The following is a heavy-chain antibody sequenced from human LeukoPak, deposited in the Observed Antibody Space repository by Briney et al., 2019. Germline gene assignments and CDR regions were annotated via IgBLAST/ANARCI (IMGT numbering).Heavy chain of an antibody. V-gene: IGHV3-11*01. J-gene: IGHJ3*02. Sequence: PGGSLRLSCAASGFTFSDYYMSWIRQAPGKGLEWVSYISSSGSTIYYADFVKGRFTISRDNAKNSLYLQMNSLRAEDTAVYYCARAAGADGYNYRFAFDIWGQGTMVTVSS. CDR2: ISSSGSTI. CDR1: GFTFSDYY. D-gene: IGHD5-24*01. CDR3: ARAAGADGYNYRFAFDI.